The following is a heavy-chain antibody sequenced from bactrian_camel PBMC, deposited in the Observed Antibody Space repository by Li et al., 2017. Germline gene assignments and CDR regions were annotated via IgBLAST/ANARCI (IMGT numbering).Heavy chain of an antibody. J-gene: IGHJ6*01. CDR2: LKWDGTDT. D-gene: IGHD6*01. CDR3: VRELIYGGSLYVAGNFGY. V-gene: IGHV3S6*01. CDR1: GFTFSSGW. Sequence: HVQLVESGGGLVQPGGSLRLSWAASGFTFSSGWMYWVRKAPGKGLEWVSTLKWDGTDTYYADFVKGRFTISRDNAKNLLYLDIDSLKIEDTAVYYCVRELIYGGSLYVAGNFGYWGQGTQVTVS.